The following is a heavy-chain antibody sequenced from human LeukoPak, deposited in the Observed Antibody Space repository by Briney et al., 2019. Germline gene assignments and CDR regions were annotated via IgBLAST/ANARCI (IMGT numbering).Heavy chain of an antibody. J-gene: IGHJ5*02. CDR3: ATQNPPGSGYYDTYNWFDP. D-gene: IGHD5-12*01. Sequence: GGSLRLSCTASGFTFGDYFMHWVRQTPGKGLELVSLICGDGSGTYYADSVKGRFTISRDNSKNSLFLHMSGLRAEDTALYYCATQNPPGSGYYDTYNWFDPWGQGTLVTVAS. CDR1: GFTFGDYF. CDR2: ICGDGSGT. V-gene: IGHV3-43*02.